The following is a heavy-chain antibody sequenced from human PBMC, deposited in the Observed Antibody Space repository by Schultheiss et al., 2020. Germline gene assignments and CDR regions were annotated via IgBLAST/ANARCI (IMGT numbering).Heavy chain of an antibody. V-gene: IGHV1-69*06. J-gene: IGHJ5*02. CDR2: IISRFGTT. Sequence: SVKVSCKASGDTSSTYHLNWVRQAPGQGLEWMGRIISRFGTTDYAQEFHDRVTLTADTSTFTVYMELTTLTLNDTAIYYCARERCSVTNWFDPWGQGTRVTVSS. CDR1: GDTSSTYH. D-gene: IGHD6-19*01. CDR3: ARERCSVTNWFDP.